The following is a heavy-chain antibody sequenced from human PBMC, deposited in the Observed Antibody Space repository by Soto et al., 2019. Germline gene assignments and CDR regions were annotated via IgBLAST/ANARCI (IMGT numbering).Heavy chain of an antibody. D-gene: IGHD3-22*01. CDR1: GFTFSGSA. J-gene: IGHJ5*02. CDR3: TSSSGYPDWFDP. V-gene: IGHV3-73*01. Sequence: EVQLVESGGGLVQPGGSLKLSCAASGFTFSGSAMHWVRQASGKGLEWVGRIRSKANSYATAYAASLKGRFTISRDDSKTTAYLQMNSLKTRDTAVYYCTSSSGYPDWFDPWGQGTLVTVSS. CDR2: IRSKANSYAT.